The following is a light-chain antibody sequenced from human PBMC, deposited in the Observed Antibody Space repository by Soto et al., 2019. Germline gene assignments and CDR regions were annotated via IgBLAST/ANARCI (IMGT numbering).Light chain of an antibody. CDR2: KAS. V-gene: IGKV1-5*03. J-gene: IGKJ2*01. CDR1: QSVSSW. CDR3: QQYNSYPYT. Sequence: DIQMTQSPTTLSASVGDRVIITCRASQSVSSWLAWFQQKPGKAPHLLIYKASSLEGGVPSRFSGSGSGTEFTLSISSLQPDDFATYYCQQYNSYPYTFGQGTKLEIK.